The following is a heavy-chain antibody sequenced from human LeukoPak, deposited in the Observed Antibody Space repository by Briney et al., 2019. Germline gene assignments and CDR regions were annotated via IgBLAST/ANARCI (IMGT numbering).Heavy chain of an antibody. Sequence: SGTLSLTCTVSGGSISSYYWSWIRQPPGKGLEWIGYIYYSGSTNYNPSLKSRVTISVDTSKNQFSLKLSSVTAADTAVYYCARDLEGSSWYYFDYWGQGTLVTVSS. V-gene: IGHV4-59*01. CDR3: ARDLEGSSWYYFDY. CDR2: IYYSGST. D-gene: IGHD6-13*01. CDR1: GGSISSYY. J-gene: IGHJ4*02.